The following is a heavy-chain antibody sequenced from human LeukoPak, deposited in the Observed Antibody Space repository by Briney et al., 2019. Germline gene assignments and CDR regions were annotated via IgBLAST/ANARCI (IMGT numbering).Heavy chain of an antibody. J-gene: IGHJ4*02. CDR2: TNEDGSEK. CDR1: GFTFSSNT. CDR3: ARDEY. V-gene: IGHV3-7*01. Sequence: GGSLRLTCAASGFTFSSNTMRWVRQAPGKGLEWVANTNEDGSEKNYVDSVKGRFTISRDNAQNSLYLQMDSLRAEDTAVYYCARDEYWGQGTLVTVSS.